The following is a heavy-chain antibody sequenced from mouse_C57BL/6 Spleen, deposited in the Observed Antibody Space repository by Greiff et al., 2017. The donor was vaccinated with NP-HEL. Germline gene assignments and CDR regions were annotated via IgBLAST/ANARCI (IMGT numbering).Heavy chain of an antibody. CDR2: IYPGSGST. V-gene: IGHV1-55*01. J-gene: IGHJ2*01. D-gene: IGHD1-1*01. Sequence: QVQLQQPGAELVTPGASVKMSCKASGYTFTSYWITWVKQRPGQGLEWIGDIYPGSGSTNYNEKFKSKATLTVDTSSSTAYMQLSSLTSEDSADYYCARSDTTVVDTGWGQGTTLAVSS. CDR3: ARSDTTVVDTG. CDR1: GYTFTSYW.